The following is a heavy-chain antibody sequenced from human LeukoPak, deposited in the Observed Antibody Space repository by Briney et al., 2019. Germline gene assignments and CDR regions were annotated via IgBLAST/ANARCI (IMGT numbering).Heavy chain of an antibody. J-gene: IGHJ4*02. Sequence: SETLSLTCTVSGGSISSYYWSWIRQPPGKGLEWIGYIYYSGSTNYNPSHKSRVTISVDTSKNQFSLKLSSATAADTAVFYCARLGTTVTPDYWGQGTLVTVSS. CDR3: ARLGTTVTPDY. V-gene: IGHV4-59*12. CDR1: GGSISSYY. CDR2: IYYSGST. D-gene: IGHD4-11*01.